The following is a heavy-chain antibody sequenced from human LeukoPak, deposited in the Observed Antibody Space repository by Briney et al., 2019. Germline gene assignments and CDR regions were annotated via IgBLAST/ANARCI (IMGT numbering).Heavy chain of an antibody. V-gene: IGHV3-23*01. CDR1: GFTFSRNA. J-gene: IGHJ4*02. D-gene: IGHD3-22*01. Sequence: GGSLRLSCAASGFTFSRNAMNWVRQTPGKGLEWVAAISGNGLGTYYADSVKGRFNISRDNSRNTLYLQMNSLRIEDTAFYYCAKDANYLRSSGYLIPIDFWGQGTLVTVSS. CDR3: AKDANYLRSSGYLIPIDF. CDR2: ISGNGLGT.